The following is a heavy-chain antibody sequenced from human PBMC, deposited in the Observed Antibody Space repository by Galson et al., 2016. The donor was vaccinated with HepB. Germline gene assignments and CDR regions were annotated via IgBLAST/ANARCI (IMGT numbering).Heavy chain of an antibody. CDR2: ISAYNGDT. J-gene: IGHJ4*02. CDR1: GYTFTGYV. Sequence: SVKVSCKASGYTFTGYVIQWVRQAPGQGLEWMGWISAYNGDTKYAQKFQGRVTMTTDTSTSTAYMELRSLRSDDTAVYYCARYRAATAYSDFWGQGTLVTVSS. CDR3: ARYRAATAYSDF. V-gene: IGHV1-18*04. D-gene: IGHD6-25*01.